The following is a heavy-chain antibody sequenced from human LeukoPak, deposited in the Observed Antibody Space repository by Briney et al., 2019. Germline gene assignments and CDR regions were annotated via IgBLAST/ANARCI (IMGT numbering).Heavy chain of an antibody. V-gene: IGHV4-34*01. CDR3: ARDVDYGGNRGAFDI. CDR1: GGSFSGYY. J-gene: IGHJ3*02. D-gene: IGHD4-23*01. CDR2: INHSGST. Sequence: SETLSLTCAVYGGSFSGYYWSWIRQPPGKGLEWIGEINHSGSTNYNPSLKSRVTISVDTSKNQFSLKLSSVTAADTAVYYCARDVDYGGNRGAFDIWGQGTMVTVSS.